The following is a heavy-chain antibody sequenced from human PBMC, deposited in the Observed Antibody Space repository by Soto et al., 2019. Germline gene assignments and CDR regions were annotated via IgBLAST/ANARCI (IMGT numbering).Heavy chain of an antibody. D-gene: IGHD2-2*03. CDR3: AREGNLGRWIQPLDS. CDR2: IHYNGNT. V-gene: IGHV4-59*01. J-gene: IGHJ4*02. CDR1: GGSISSYY. Sequence: ETLSLTCTVSGGSISSYYWSWIRQPPGKGLEWIGNIHYNGNTKYSPSLKSRVTMSVDTSKNHFSLKLISVTTADTAVYFCAREGNLGRWIQPLDSWGQGTLVTVSS.